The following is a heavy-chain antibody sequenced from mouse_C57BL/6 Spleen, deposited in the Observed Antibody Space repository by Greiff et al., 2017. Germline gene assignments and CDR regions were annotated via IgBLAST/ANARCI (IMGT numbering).Heavy chain of an antibody. D-gene: IGHD2-2*01. CDR2: INPSSGYT. CDR1: GYTFTSYW. V-gene: IGHV1-7*01. CDR3: ARSPLGRSYGYDGFDY. J-gene: IGHJ2*01. Sequence: VQLQQSGAELAKPGASVKLSCTASGYTFTSYWMHWVKQRPGQGLEWIGYINPSSGYTKYNQKFNDKATLTADKSTSTAYMQLSSLTYEDSAVYYCARSPLGRSYGYDGFDYWGQGTTLTVSS.